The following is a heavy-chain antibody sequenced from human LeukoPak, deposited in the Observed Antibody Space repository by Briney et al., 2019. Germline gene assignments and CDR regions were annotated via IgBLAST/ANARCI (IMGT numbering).Heavy chain of an antibody. V-gene: IGHV1-69*02. D-gene: IGHD3-16*02. J-gene: IGHJ4*02. CDR3: AGNIMITFGGVIATSHFDY. CDR2: IIPILGIA. CDR1: GYTFTGYY. Sequence: SVKVSCKASGYTFTGYYMHWVRQAPGQGLEWMGRIIPILGIANYAQKFQGRVTITADKSTSTAYMELSSLRSEDTAVYYCAGNIMITFGGVIATSHFDYWGQGTLVTVSS.